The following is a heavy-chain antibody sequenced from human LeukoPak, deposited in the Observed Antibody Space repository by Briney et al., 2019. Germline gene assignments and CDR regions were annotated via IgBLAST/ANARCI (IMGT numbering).Heavy chain of an antibody. V-gene: IGHV3-23*01. CDR1: GFSFNAYA. CDR2: VSKTGRTT. J-gene: IGHJ4*02. Sequence: GGSLRISCAASGFSFNAYAMTWVRQAPGKGLEWVSSVSKTGRTTYYTDSVKGRFTISRDNSKNTLHLQMNRLRADDTALYFCAKDHDNTDSYFYFDSWGLGTLVTVSS. CDR3: AKDHDNTDSYFYFDS. D-gene: IGHD2-21*02.